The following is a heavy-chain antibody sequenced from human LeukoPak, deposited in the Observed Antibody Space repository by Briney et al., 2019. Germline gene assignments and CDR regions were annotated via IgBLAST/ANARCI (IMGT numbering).Heavy chain of an antibody. V-gene: IGHV4-39*01. CDR1: GGSISSSGYY. CDR3: ARQDLSWYYFDY. CDR2: IYYSGST. J-gene: IGHJ4*02. Sequence: KPSETLSLTCTVSGGSISSSGYYWGWIRQPPGKGLEWIGSIYYSGSTYYNPSLKSRLTISVDTSKNQFSLKLNSVTAADTAVYYCARQDLSWYYFDYWGQGTLVTVSS.